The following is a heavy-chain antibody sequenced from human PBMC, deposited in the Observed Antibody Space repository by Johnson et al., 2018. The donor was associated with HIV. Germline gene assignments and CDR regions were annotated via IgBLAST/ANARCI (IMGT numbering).Heavy chain of an antibody. V-gene: IGHV3-7*02. CDR3: ARGGVVGIVATSRGAFEI. CDR2: IKEDGNEE. CDR1: GFTFSNYW. D-gene: IGHD5-12*01. J-gene: IGHJ3*02. Sequence: VQLVESGGGLVQPGGSLRLTCSASGFTFSNYWMSWVRQAPGKGLEWLANIKEDGNEEYYLDSLKGRFTISRDNAKNSLYLQMNSLRAEDTAVYYCARGGVVGIVATSRGAFEIWGQGTRVTGSS.